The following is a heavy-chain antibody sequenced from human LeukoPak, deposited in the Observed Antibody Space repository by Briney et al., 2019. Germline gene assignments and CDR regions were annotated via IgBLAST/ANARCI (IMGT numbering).Heavy chain of an antibody. J-gene: IGHJ6*04. CDR2: INHSGST. D-gene: IGHD5-18*01. CDR3: ARGRDTAMGYYYGMDV. Sequence: SEALSLTCAVYGGSFGGYYWSWIRQPPGKGLEWIGEINHSGSTNYNPSLKSRVTISVDTSKNQFSLKLSSVTAADTAVYYCARGRDTAMGYYYGMDVWGKGTTVTVSS. V-gene: IGHV4-34*01. CDR1: GGSFGGYY.